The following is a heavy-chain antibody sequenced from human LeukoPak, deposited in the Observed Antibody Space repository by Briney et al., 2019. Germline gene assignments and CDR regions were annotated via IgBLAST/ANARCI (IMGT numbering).Heavy chain of an antibody. V-gene: IGHV4-4*02. CDR2: IYHSGST. CDR1: GGSISSSNW. Sequence: PSETLSLTCAVSGGSISSSNWWSWVRPPPGKGLEWIGEIYHSGSTNYNPSLKSRVTISVDKSKNQFSLKLSSVTAADTAVYYCARQTYYDTLTGYSHAFDIWGQGTMVTVSS. J-gene: IGHJ3*02. CDR3: ARQTYYDTLTGYSHAFDI. D-gene: IGHD3-9*01.